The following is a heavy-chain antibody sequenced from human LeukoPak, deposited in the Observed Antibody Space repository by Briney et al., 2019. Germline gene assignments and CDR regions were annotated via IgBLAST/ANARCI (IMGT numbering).Heavy chain of an antibody. J-gene: IGHJ4*02. CDR2: IFYSGST. CDR3: ATHYYYDSSGSFDY. Sequence: SETLSLTCTVSGGSISTSNYYWGWIRQPPGKGLEWIGNIFYSGSTYYSPSLRSRVTISVDTSKNQFSLKLSSVTAADTAVYYCATHYYYDSSGSFDYWGQGTLVTVSS. V-gene: IGHV4-39*01. CDR1: GGSISTSNYY. D-gene: IGHD3-22*01.